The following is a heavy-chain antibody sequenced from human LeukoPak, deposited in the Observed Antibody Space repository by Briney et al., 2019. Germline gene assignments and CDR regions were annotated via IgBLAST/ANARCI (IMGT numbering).Heavy chain of an antibody. CDR1: GYTFTSYY. CDR2: INPSGGST. CDR3: ARAPPYSYGYGWFDP. D-gene: IGHD5-18*01. V-gene: IGHV1-46*01. J-gene: IGHJ5*02. Sequence: GASVKVSCKASGYTFTSYYMHWVRQAPGQGLEWMGIINPSGGSTSYAQKFQDRVTMTRDTSTSTVYMELSSLRSEDTAVYYCARAPPYSYGYGWFDPGGQGTLVTVSS.